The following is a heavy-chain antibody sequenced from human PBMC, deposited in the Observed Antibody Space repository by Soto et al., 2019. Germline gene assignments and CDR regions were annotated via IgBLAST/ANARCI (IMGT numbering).Heavy chain of an antibody. CDR1: GQSFSGHS. CDR3: ARGSGIVALPGELEDVNYDY. D-gene: IGHD1-1*01. CDR2: INESGST. Sequence: QVQLQQWGAGLVKPSETLSLSCAVYGQSFSGHSWAWIRPPPGKGLEWIGEINESGSTYYNPSLKSRVTISTDTSKNQCSLKLSSVSAADTAAYFCARGSGIVALPGELEDVNYDYWGQGTLVNVSS. V-gene: IGHV4-34*01. J-gene: IGHJ4*02.